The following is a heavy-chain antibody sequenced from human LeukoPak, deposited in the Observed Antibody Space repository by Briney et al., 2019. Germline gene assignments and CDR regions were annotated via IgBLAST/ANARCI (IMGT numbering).Heavy chain of an antibody. J-gene: IGHJ4*02. CDR3: AILPRDY. CDR2: INHSGST. Sequence: SETLSLTCAVYGGSFSGYYWSWLRPPPGKGLEWIGEINHSGSTNYNPSLKSRVTISVDTSKNQFSLKLSSVTAADTAVYYCAILPRDYWGQGTLVTVSS. CDR1: GGSFSGYY. V-gene: IGHV4-34*01.